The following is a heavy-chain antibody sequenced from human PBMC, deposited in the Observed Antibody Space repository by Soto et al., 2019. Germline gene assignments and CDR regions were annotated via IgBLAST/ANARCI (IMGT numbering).Heavy chain of an antibody. J-gene: IGHJ4*02. Sequence: QEQLVESGGGVVQPGTSMRLSCAASGLTFSNYGMHWVRQAPGKGLEWVAVIWYDGVTKFYADSVQGRFSISRDNSKNTLYLQMNSLIAEDTAVYFCATVDNSYGSAFWGQGTLVTVSP. D-gene: IGHD3-10*01. V-gene: IGHV3-33*01. CDR2: IWYDGVTK. CDR3: ATVDNSYGSAF. CDR1: GLTFSNYG.